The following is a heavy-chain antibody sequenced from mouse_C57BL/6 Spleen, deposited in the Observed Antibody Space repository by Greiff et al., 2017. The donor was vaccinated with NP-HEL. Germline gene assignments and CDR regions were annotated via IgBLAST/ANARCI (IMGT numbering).Heavy chain of an antibody. V-gene: IGHV14-4*01. CDR1: GFNIKDDY. CDR3: TIDSNYPYAMDY. D-gene: IGHD2-5*01. Sequence: VQLKESGAELVRPGASVKLSCTASGFNIKDDYMHWVKQRPEQGLEWIGWIDPENGDTEYASKFQGKATITADTSSNTAYLQLSSLTSEDTAVYYCTIDSNYPYAMDYWGQGTSVTVSS. J-gene: IGHJ4*01. CDR2: IDPENGDT.